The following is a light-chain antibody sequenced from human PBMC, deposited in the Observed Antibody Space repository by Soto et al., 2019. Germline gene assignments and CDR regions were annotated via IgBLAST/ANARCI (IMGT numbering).Light chain of an antibody. CDR1: SSDVGAYNY. CDR3: CSYTTSSTYV. V-gene: IGLV2-14*03. Sequence: QSALTQPAPVSGSPGQSIAISCTGTSSDVGAYNYVSWYQQHPGKAPKLMIYDVNNRPSGVSNRFSGSKSGNTASLTISGLQAEDEADYYCCSYTTSSTYVFGTGTKLTVL. J-gene: IGLJ1*01. CDR2: DVN.